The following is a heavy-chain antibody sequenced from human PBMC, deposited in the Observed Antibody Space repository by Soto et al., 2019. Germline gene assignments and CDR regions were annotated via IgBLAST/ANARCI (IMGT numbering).Heavy chain of an antibody. D-gene: IGHD4-17*01. J-gene: IGHJ6*02. CDR2: IYYSGST. CDR1: GGSISIADYY. V-gene: IGHV4-30-4*01. Sequence: QSLPGTVSGGSISIADYYWIFIRQSPGKGLEWIGYIYYSGSTYYNPSLKSRVTISVDTSKNQFSLKLSSVTAADTAVYYCASGSTYDYGDWYYYGMDVWGQGTTVTVSS. CDR3: ASGSTYDYGDWYYYGMDV.